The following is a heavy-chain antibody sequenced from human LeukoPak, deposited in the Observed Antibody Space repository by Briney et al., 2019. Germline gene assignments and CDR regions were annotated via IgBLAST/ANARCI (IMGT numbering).Heavy chain of an antibody. Sequence: PGGSLRLSCAASGFTFGSYSMNWVRLAPGKGLEWVSSVSSDSNYIYYADSVKGRFAISRDNAWNSLYLQMNRLRAEDTAVYYCARKENILTGYYDHWGQGTLVTVSS. D-gene: IGHD3-9*01. CDR2: VSSDSNYI. CDR1: GFTFGSYS. V-gene: IGHV3-21*01. J-gene: IGHJ5*02. CDR3: ARKENILTGYYDH.